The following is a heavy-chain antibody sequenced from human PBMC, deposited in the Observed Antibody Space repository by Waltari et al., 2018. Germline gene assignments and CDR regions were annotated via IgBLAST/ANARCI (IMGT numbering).Heavy chain of an antibody. Sequence: QVQLQESGPGLVKPSETLSLTCAVSGYSISSGYYWGWIRQRAGKGLEWIGSIYHSGSTYYNPSLKSRVTISVDTSKNQFSLKLSSVTAADTAVYYCASEVTDIVVVWGAFDIWGQGTMVTVSS. V-gene: IGHV4-38-2*01. CDR1: GYSISSGYY. D-gene: IGHD2-15*01. J-gene: IGHJ3*02. CDR3: ASEVTDIVVVWGAFDI. CDR2: IYHSGST.